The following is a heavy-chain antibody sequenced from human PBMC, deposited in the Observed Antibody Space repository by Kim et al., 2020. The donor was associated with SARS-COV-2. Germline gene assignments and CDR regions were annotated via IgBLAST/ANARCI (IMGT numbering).Heavy chain of an antibody. V-gene: IGHV3-7*01. D-gene: IGHD2-15*01. Sequence: GGSLRLSCAASGFTFSSHYMSWVRQAPGKGLEWVTNINQGGSQKYYVESVKGRFTISRDNTKNSLYLQMNSLRAEDTAVYFCVREGYYYFDYWGQGTLVTVSS. CDR3: VREGYYYFDY. CDR1: GFTFSSHY. CDR2: INQGGSQK. J-gene: IGHJ4*02.